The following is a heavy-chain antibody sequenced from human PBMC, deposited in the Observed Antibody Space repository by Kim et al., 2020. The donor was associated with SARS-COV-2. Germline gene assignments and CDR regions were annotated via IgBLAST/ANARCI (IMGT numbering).Heavy chain of an antibody. D-gene: IGHD5-12*01. J-gene: IGHJ4*02. CDR1: GFTFSSFS. V-gene: IGHV3-48*02. Sequence: GGSLRLSCAASGFTFSSFSMNWVRQAPGKGLQWLSYITSTSSTIFYADSVKGRFTISRDNAKNSLYLQMNSLRDEDTAVYYCARDRRDSGYDIDYWGQGTLVAVSS. CDR2: ITSTSSTI. CDR3: ARDRRDSGYDIDY.